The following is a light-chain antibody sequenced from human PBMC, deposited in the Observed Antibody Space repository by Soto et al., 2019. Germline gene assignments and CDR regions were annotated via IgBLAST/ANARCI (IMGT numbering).Light chain of an antibody. V-gene: IGKV4-1*01. CDR3: QQYSSTLLT. CDR1: QSVLFSSNNKNY. J-gene: IGKJ4*01. CDR2: WAS. Sequence: DIVMTQSPDSLAVFLGERATINCKSSQSVLFSSNNKNYLAWYQQKPGQPPKLLIYWASTREVGVPDRFSGSGSGTDFTLTISSVQAEDVAVYYCQQYSSTLLTFGGGTEVEIK.